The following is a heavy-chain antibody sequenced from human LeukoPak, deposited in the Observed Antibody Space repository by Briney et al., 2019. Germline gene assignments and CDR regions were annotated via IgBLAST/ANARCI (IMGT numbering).Heavy chain of an antibody. CDR1: EFTFSSYA. CDR3: APRGGNLLNLVDY. D-gene: IGHD3-16*01. V-gene: IGHV3-23*01. Sequence: PGGSLRLSCAASEFTFSSYAMSWVRQAPGKGLEWVSAISGSGGSTYYADSVKGRFTISRDNSKNTLYLQMNSLRAEDTAVYYCAPRGGNLLNLVDYWGQGTLVTVSS. J-gene: IGHJ4*02. CDR2: ISGSGGST.